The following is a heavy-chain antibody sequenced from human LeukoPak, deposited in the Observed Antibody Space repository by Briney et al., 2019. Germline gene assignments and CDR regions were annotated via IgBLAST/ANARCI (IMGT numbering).Heavy chain of an antibody. CDR1: GYTFTVCY. Sequence: ASVKLSCKYSGYTFTVCYNHWVRHAPGQGLEWMGWINPNSGGANYAQKFQGRVTMTRDTSISTAYMELRRLRSDDTAVYYCARGTFPSVSSNHGMDFWGQGTTVTVSS. D-gene: IGHD1-26*01. V-gene: IGHV1-2*02. J-gene: IGHJ6*02. CDR3: ARGTFPSVSSNHGMDF. CDR2: INPNSGGA.